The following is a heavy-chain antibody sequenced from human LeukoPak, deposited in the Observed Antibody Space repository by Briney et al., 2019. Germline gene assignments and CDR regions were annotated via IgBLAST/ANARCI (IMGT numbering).Heavy chain of an antibody. D-gene: IGHD3-3*01. V-gene: IGHV3-74*01. CDR1: GFTFSTYW. CDR3: ARLGDDFWSGYAYAFDI. Sequence: GGSLRLPCAASGFTFSTYWMHWVRQAAGKGLVWVSRINSDGSSTTYADSVKGRFTISRDNAKNTLYLQMNSLRAEDTAVYYCARLGDDFWSGYAYAFDIWGQGTMVAVSS. J-gene: IGHJ3*02. CDR2: INSDGSST.